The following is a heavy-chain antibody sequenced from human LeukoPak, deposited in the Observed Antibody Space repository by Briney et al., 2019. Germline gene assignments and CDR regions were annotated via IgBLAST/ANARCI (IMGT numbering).Heavy chain of an antibody. V-gene: IGHV3-30*04. D-gene: IGHD6-13*01. Sequence: GGSLRLSCAASGFTFSTYTMHWVRQTPGKGLEWVAAIISYDGSNKYYAESVRGRFTVSRDNSKNTLYLQMNSLRAEDTAVYYCASNPGIAAAGGNWFDPWGQGTLVTVSS. CDR3: ASNPGIAAAGGNWFDP. J-gene: IGHJ5*02. CDR2: ISYDGSNK. CDR1: GFTFSTYT.